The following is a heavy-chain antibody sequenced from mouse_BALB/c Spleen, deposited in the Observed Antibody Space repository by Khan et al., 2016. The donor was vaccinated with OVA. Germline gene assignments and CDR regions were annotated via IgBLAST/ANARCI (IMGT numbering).Heavy chain of an antibody. D-gene: IGHD4-1*01. CDR2: ISNSGST. CDR3: ASELGRYYAMDY. V-gene: IGHV3-2*02. J-gene: IGHJ4*01. Sequence: EVKLQESGPGLVKPSQSLSLTCTVTGYSITSDYAWNWIRQFPGNKLEWMGYISNSGSTTYNPSLKSRISITRDTSKNQFFLQLNSVTTEDTATYYCASELGRYYAMDYWGQGSSVTVSS. CDR1: GYSITSDYA.